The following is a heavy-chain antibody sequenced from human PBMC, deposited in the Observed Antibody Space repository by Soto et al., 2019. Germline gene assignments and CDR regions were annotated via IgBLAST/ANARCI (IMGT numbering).Heavy chain of an antibody. Sequence: EVQLLESGGGLVQPGGSLRLSCAASGFTFSSDAMSWVRQAPGKGLEWVSAISGSGGSTYYADSVKGRFTISRDNSKNTLYLQMNSLRAEDTAVYYCANLDSSGWGEYYFDYWGQGTLVTVSS. CDR2: ISGSGGST. D-gene: IGHD6-19*01. J-gene: IGHJ4*02. CDR3: ANLDSSGWGEYYFDY. CDR1: GFTFSSDA. V-gene: IGHV3-23*01.